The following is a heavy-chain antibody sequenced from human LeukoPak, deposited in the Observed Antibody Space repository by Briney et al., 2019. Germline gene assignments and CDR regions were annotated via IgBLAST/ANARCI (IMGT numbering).Heavy chain of an antibody. CDR3: ARLRGSGYDRFDY. CDR1: GYSFTSYW. D-gene: IGHD5-12*01. V-gene: IGHV5-51*01. CDR2: ISPGDSKT. J-gene: IGHJ4*02. Sequence: KVSCKCSGYSFTSYWIGWVGQMPGKGLEWMGIISPGDSKTIYNPSFQGQVTISADKSISTAYLQWSSLKASGTAMYYCARLRGSGYDRFDYWGQGTLVTVSS.